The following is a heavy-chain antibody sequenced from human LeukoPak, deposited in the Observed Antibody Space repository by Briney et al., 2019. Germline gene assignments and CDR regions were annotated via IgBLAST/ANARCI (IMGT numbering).Heavy chain of an antibody. D-gene: IGHD6-19*01. V-gene: IGHV3-9*01. CDR3: AKDIALAATWYSDL. CDR2: ISWNSTSI. CDR1: GFTFDDYA. Sequence: GGSLRLSCAASGFTFDDYAMHWVRQAPGKGLEWVSGISWNSTSIGYADSVKGRFTISRDNAKNSLYLQMNSLRPEDTAFYYCAKDIALAATWYSDLWGRGTLVTVSS. J-gene: IGHJ2*01.